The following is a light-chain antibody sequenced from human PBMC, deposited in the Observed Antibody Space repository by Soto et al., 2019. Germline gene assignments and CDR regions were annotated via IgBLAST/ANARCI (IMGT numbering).Light chain of an antibody. V-gene: IGKV3-15*01. J-gene: IGKJ1*01. Sequence: ETAMTQSPATLSVSTVERATLSCRTSQSVSSDLAWCQQKPGQPPRLLIYGAATRATGIPARCSGSGSGTEFTLTIRSLLSEDVAVDYCQQYNNCPPWTFGQGHKVAIK. CDR3: QQYNNCPPWT. CDR2: GAA. CDR1: QSVSSD.